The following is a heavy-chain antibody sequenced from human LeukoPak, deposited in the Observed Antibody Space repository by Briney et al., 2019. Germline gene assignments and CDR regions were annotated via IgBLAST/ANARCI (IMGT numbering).Heavy chain of an antibody. V-gene: IGHV4-59*01. D-gene: IGHD1-14*01. CDR3: ARETATGWFDP. CDR1: GGSISSYY. Sequence: SETLSLTCTVSGGSISSYYWSWIRQPPGKGLEWIGYIYYSGSTNYNPSLKSQVTISVDTSKNQFSLKLSSVTAADTAVYYCARETATGWFDPWGQGTLVTVSS. CDR2: IYYSGST. J-gene: IGHJ5*02.